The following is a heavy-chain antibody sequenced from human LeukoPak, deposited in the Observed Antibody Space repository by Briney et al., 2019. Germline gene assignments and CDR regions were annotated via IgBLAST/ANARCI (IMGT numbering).Heavy chain of an antibody. Sequence: GGSLRLSCAASGFTFSSYAMHWVRQAPGKGLEWVAVISYDGSKKYYADSVKGRFTISRDNSKNTLYLQMNSLRAEDTAVYYCARGKVRQLLLFDYWGQGTLVTVSS. CDR2: ISYDGSKK. D-gene: IGHD2-15*01. CDR3: ARGKVRQLLLFDY. CDR1: GFTFSSYA. V-gene: IGHV3-30-3*01. J-gene: IGHJ4*02.